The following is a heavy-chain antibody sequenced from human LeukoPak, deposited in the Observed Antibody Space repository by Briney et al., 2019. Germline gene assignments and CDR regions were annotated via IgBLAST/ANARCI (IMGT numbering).Heavy chain of an antibody. V-gene: IGHV4-59*08. CDR2: IYSSGST. CDR1: GGSISSYY. D-gene: IGHD3-9*01. Sequence: PSETLSLTCNVSGGSISSYYWSWIRQPPGKGLEWIGYIYSSGSTNYNPSLKIRVTLSVDTSKNQFSLKLSSVTAADTAVYYCARLDILTGYCFDYWGQGTLVTVSS. CDR3: ARLDILTGYCFDY. J-gene: IGHJ4*02.